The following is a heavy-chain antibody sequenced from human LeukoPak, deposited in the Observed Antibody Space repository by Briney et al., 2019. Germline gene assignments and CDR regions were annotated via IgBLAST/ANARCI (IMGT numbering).Heavy chain of an antibody. J-gene: IGHJ4*02. D-gene: IGHD6-13*01. CDR1: GGSISSYY. CDR2: IYTSGST. CDR3: ASGGQQLGLFDY. V-gene: IGHV4-4*07. Sequence: SETLSLTCTVSGGSISSYYWSWIRQPAGKGLEWIGRIYTSGSTNYNPSLKSRVTISVDTSKNQFSLKLSSVTAADTAVYYCASGGQQLGLFDYWGQGTLVTVSS.